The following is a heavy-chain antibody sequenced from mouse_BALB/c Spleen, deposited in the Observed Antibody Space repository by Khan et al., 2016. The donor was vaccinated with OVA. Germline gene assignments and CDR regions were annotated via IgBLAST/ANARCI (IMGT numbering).Heavy chain of an antibody. CDR1: GFTFSSYS. J-gene: IGHJ2*01. Sequence: EVELVESGGGLVKPGGSLRLSCEASGFTFSSYSMSWVRQTPEKRLEWVATITSGGSYTYYPDSVQGRFTISRDNAKNTLYLQMSVLNSEDTAIYYCTRDRNYYGSSFYFDYWGQGTTLTVSS. D-gene: IGHD1-1*01. CDR2: ITSGGSYT. V-gene: IGHV5-6-4*01. CDR3: TRDRNYYGSSFYFDY.